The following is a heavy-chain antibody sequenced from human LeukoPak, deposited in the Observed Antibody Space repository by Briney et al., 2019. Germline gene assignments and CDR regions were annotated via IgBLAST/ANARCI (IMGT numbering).Heavy chain of an antibody. CDR3: ARDRGVCFDY. CDR2: MKQEGSET. CDR1: VFTFSIAS. D-gene: IGHD2-8*01. V-gene: IGHV3-7*04. J-gene: IGHJ4*02. Sequence: GGSLRLSCAASVFTFSIASMICVREAPGKGLEWVANMKQEGSETHYVDSVKGGFTISRDNARNSLYLQMNSLRAGDTAVYYCARDRGVCFDYWGQGTLVTVSS.